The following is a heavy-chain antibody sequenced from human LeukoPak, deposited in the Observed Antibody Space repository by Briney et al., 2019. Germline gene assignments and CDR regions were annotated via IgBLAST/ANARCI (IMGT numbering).Heavy chain of an antibody. J-gene: IGHJ5*02. CDR1: GYTFTDYY. V-gene: IGHV1-2*02. CDR2: INPNTGGT. CDR3: ARPPQLVTAPGTYNWFDP. Sequence: ASVKVSCKAFGYTFTDYYMHWVRQAPGQGLEWMGWINPNTGGTNYAQRFQGRVTMTRDTSISTAYMELTSLRSDDTAVYFCARPPQLVTAPGTYNWFDPWGQGTLVTVSS. D-gene: IGHD6-13*01.